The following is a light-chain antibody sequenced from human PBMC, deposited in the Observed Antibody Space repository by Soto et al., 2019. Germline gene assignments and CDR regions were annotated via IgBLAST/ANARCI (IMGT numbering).Light chain of an antibody. CDR3: EQRRNWPPLT. CDR2: HAS. J-gene: IGKJ4*01. CDR1: ESVDIY. V-gene: IGKV3-11*01. Sequence: ETVLTQSPATLSLSPGETATLSCRASESVDIYLAWYQQKPGQAPRLLIYHASNRATGIPARFSGSGSGTAITLTISSVELDDSAVYYCEQRRNWPPLTFGGGTRVEIK.